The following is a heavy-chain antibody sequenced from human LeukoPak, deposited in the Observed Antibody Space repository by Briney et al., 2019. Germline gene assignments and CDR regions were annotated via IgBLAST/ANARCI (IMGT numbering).Heavy chain of an antibody. CDR1: GFTFSSYG. J-gene: IGHJ6*03. D-gene: IGHD6-19*01. V-gene: IGHV3-23*01. Sequence: WGSLRLSCAASGFTFSSYGMSWVRQAPGKGLEWVSAISGSGGSTYYADSVKGRFTISRDNSKNTLYLQMNSLRAEDTAVYYCAKDSAVANYYYYYMDVWGKGTTVTISS. CDR3: AKDSAVANYYYYYMDV. CDR2: ISGSGGST.